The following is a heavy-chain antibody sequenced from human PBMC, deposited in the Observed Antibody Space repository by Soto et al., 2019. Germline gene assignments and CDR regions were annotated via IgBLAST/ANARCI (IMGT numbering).Heavy chain of an antibody. Sequence: QITLKESGPTLVKPTQTLTLTCTFSGFSLSTSGVGVGWIRQPPGKALEWLAPIYWDDDKRYSPSLKSRLTTTKDTSKNQVDLTMTNMDPVDTATSYCALRRSYCSGGSCYSGFDYWGQGTLVTVSS. D-gene: IGHD2-15*01. V-gene: IGHV2-5*02. CDR3: ALRRSYCSGGSCYSGFDY. CDR1: GFSLSTSGVG. CDR2: IYWDDDK. J-gene: IGHJ4*02.